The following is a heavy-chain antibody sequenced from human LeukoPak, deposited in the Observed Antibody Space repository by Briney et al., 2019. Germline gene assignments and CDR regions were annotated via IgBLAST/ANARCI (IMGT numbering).Heavy chain of an antibody. J-gene: IGHJ4*02. CDR2: INHSGST. V-gene: IGHV4-34*01. Sequence: SETLSLTCAVYGGSFSGYYWSWIRQPPGKGLEWIGEINHSGSTNYNPSLKSRVTISVDTSKNQFSLKLSSVTAADTAVYYCAREYSYGPLDYWGQGTLATVSS. D-gene: IGHD5-18*01. CDR3: AREYSYGPLDY. CDR1: GGSFSGYY.